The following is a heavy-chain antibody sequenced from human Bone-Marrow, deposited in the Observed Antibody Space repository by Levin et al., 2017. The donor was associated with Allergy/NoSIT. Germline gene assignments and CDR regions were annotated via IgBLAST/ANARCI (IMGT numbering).Heavy chain of an antibody. CDR2: IDGSGSVI. D-gene: IGHD3-10*01. V-gene: IGHV3-11*01. Sequence: GGSLRLSCAASGFPFSAYYMTWIRQAPGKGLEWVSYIDGSGSVIYYADSVKGRFTISRDNAKNSLFLQLNSLRGDDPAVYYCARAPYSYASVSHPAFDGMDVWGQGTTVSVSS. J-gene: IGHJ6*02. CDR1: GFPFSAYY. CDR3: ARAPYSYASVSHPAFDGMDV.